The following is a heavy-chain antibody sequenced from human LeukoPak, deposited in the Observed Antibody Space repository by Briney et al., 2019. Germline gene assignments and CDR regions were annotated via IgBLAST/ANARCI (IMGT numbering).Heavy chain of an antibody. Sequence: GGSLRLSCVASGFSLSGYWMYWVRQAPGKGLMYISRNNGDGSSTNYADVVKGRFTMSRDNVKNTLYLQMNSLRVEDTAVYYCARDPRNVGLAPWGQGTLVTVSS. V-gene: IGHV3-74*01. CDR1: GFSLSGYW. CDR3: ARDPRNVGLAP. CDR2: NNGDGSST. J-gene: IGHJ5*02. D-gene: IGHD2-15*01.